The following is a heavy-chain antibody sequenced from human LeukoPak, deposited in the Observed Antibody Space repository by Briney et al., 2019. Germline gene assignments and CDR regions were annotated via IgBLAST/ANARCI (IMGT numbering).Heavy chain of an antibody. CDR1: GFTFSSDA. CDR2: VSYDGINK. CDR3: ARDPTRGYSYGWGAIDI. D-gene: IGHD5-18*01. V-gene: IGHV3-30-3*01. Sequence: PGRSLRLFCAASGFTFSSDAMHWVRQAPGNGLERVAIVSYDGINKDYADCVKGRFTISRDISKNTLYLQMDSLRAEDTAMYYCARDPTRGYSYGWGAIDIWGQGTMVSVSS. J-gene: IGHJ3*02.